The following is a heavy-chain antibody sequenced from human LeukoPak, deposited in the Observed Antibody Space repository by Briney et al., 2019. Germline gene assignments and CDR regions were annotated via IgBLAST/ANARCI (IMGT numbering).Heavy chain of an antibody. CDR3: TRKGSQWDFLVDY. Sequence: GGSLRLSCAASGLTFSSYGMHWVRQAPGKGLEWVSSITSSGRYIYYADSVKGRFTISRDNSENSLYLQMGSLTAEDTAVYYCTRKGSQWDFLVDYWGQGTRVAVSP. D-gene: IGHD2/OR15-2a*01. V-gene: IGHV3-21*01. J-gene: IGHJ4*02. CDR2: ITSSGRYI. CDR1: GLTFSSYG.